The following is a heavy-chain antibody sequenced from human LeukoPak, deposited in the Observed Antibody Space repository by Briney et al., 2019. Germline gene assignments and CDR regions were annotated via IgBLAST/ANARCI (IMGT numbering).Heavy chain of an antibody. J-gene: IGHJ3*02. CDR3: ARVDIVAGPAFDI. D-gene: IGHD2-21*01. V-gene: IGHV3-21*01. CDR2: ISSSSYI. Sequence: GGSLRLSCAASGFTFSSYSMNWVRQAPGKGLEWVSSISSSSYIYYADSAKGRFTISRDNAKNSLYLQMNSLRAEDTAVYYCARVDIVAGPAFDIWGQGTMVTVSS. CDR1: GFTFSSYS.